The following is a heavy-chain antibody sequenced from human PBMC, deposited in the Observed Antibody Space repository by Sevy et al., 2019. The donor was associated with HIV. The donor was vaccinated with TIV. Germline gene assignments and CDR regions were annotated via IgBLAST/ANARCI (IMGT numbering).Heavy chain of an antibody. J-gene: IGHJ4*02. D-gene: IGHD3-10*01. CDR1: GYSFTSYW. CDR3: ARQQSYYGSGSYW. Sequence: GESLKISCKGSGYSFTSYWIGWVRQMPGKGLEWMGIIYPGDSDTRYSPSFQGQVTISADKSISPAYLQWSSLKASDTAMYYCARQQSYYGSGSYWWGQGTLVTVSS. CDR2: IYPGDSDT. V-gene: IGHV5-51*01.